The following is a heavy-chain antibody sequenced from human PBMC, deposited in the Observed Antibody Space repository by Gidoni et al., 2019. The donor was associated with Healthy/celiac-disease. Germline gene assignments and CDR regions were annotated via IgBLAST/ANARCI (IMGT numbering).Heavy chain of an antibody. CDR3: AREPIARGYSSGWYLDY. CDR2: IWYDGVNK. CDR1: GFTFSSYG. Sequence: QVQLVESGGGVVQPGRSLRLSCAASGFTFSSYGMHWVRQAPGKGLEGVAVIWYDGVNKYYEDSVKGRFTISRDNSKNTLYLQMNSLRAEDTAVYYCAREPIARGYSSGWYLDYWGQGTLVTVSS. V-gene: IGHV3-33*01. D-gene: IGHD6-19*01. J-gene: IGHJ4*02.